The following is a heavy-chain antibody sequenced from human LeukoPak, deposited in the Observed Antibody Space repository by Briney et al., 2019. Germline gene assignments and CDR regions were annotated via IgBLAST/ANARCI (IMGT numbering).Heavy chain of an antibody. CDR2: INSDGSST. V-gene: IGHV3-74*01. D-gene: IGHD6-6*01. CDR3: APTTSSSVFDY. Sequence: SGGSLRLSCAASGFTFSSYWMHWVRQAPGKGLVWVSRINSDGSSTSYADSVKGRFTISRDNAKNTLYLQMNSLRAEDTAVYYCAPTTSSSVFDYWGQGTLVTVSS. J-gene: IGHJ4*02. CDR1: GFTFSSYW.